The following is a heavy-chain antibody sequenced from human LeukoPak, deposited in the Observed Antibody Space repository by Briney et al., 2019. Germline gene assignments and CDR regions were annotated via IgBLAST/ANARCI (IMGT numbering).Heavy chain of an antibody. CDR1: GFTFSSYA. J-gene: IGHJ4*02. Sequence: GGSLRLSCAASGFTFSSYAMSWVRQAPGKGLEWVSAISGSGGSTYYADSVKGRFTISRDNSKNTLYLQMNSLRAEDTAVYYCAKEGGSGSYSTGGSDYWGQGTLVTVSS. D-gene: IGHD3-10*01. V-gene: IGHV3-23*01. CDR2: ISGSGGST. CDR3: AKEGGSGSYSTGGSDY.